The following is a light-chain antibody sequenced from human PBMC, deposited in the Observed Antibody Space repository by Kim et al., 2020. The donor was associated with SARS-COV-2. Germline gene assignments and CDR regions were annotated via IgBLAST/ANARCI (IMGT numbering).Light chain of an antibody. CDR1: QTVDRN. V-gene: IGKV3-15*01. J-gene: IGKJ2*01. Sequence: EIVMTQSPATLSVSPGERVTLSCRASQTVDRNLAWYQQKPGQAPRLLIYGASTRATDIPARFSGSGSRTEFTLIISSLQSEDFAVYYCQQYSHWPPYTFGQGTKLEI. CDR3: QQYSHWPPYT. CDR2: GAS.